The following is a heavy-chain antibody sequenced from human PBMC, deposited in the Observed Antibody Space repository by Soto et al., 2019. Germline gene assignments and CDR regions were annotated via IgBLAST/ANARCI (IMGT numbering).Heavy chain of an antibody. Sequence: ASVKVSCKASGYTFTSYYMHWVRQAPGQGLEWMGIINPRGGSTSSAQKFQGRVTMTRDTSTSTAYMELSSLRSEDTAMYYCASAVDNGGNYFDYWGQGTLVTVSS. CDR3: ASAVDNGGNYFDY. D-gene: IGHD3-3*01. V-gene: IGHV1-46*01. CDR2: INPRGGST. CDR1: GYTFTSYY. J-gene: IGHJ4*02.